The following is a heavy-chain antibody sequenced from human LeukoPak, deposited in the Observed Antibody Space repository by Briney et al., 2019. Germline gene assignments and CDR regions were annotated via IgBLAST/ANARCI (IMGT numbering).Heavy chain of an antibody. V-gene: IGHV1-18*01. CDR2: ISAYNGNT. J-gene: IGHJ4*02. CDR1: GYTFTSYG. Sequence: VAPVKVSCKASGYTFTSYGISWVRQAPGQGLEWMGWISAYNGNTNYAQKLQGRVTMTTDTSTSTAYMELRSLRSDDTAVYYCARDGARIAAAGKLGYWGQGTLVTVSS. D-gene: IGHD6-13*01. CDR3: ARDGARIAAAGKLGY.